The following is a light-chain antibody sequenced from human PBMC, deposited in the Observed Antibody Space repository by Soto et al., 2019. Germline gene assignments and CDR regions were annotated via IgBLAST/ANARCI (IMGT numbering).Light chain of an antibody. CDR2: GAS. Sequence: DIQLTQSPAFLSASTGDRVTLTCRASQGVTSNLAWYQQKPGKAPRLLIYGASTRATGIPARFSGSGSGTEFTLTISSLQSEDFAVYYCQQYNNWPTWTFGQGTKVDIK. V-gene: IGKV3-15*01. J-gene: IGKJ1*01. CDR3: QQYNNWPTWT. CDR1: QGVTSN.